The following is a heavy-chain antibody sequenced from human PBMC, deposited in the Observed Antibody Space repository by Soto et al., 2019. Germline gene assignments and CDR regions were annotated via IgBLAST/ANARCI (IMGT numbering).Heavy chain of an antibody. V-gene: IGHV3-30*18. J-gene: IGHJ6*02. CDR2: ISYDGNYI. Sequence: QVQLVESGGGVVQPGASLRLSCEDSGFAFSSYAMHWVRQAPGKGLEWVGVISYDGNYIYYADSVKGRFTISRDNSKNTLYVQVNSLRPEDTAVYYCAKGILSATIGPYAMDVWGQGTTVTVSS. CDR1: GFAFSSYA. CDR3: AKGILSATIGPYAMDV. D-gene: IGHD3-16*01.